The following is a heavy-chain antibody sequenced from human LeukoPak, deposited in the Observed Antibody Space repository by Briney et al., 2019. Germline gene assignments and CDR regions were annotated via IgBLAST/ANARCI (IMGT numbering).Heavy chain of an antibody. D-gene: IGHD6-13*01. J-gene: IGHJ6*03. CDR1: GFTFSYYS. CDR3: AKVDRGDYSSSPVPYYNYYMNV. Sequence: GGSLRLSCAASGFTFSYYSMNWDRQAPGRGLEWVSCISSSSSLIFYSDSVRGRFTISRDNAKNLLYLHMNSLRVEDTAVYYCAKVDRGDYSSSPVPYYNYYMNVWGKGTTVTVSS. V-gene: IGHV3-21*01. CDR2: ISSSSSLI.